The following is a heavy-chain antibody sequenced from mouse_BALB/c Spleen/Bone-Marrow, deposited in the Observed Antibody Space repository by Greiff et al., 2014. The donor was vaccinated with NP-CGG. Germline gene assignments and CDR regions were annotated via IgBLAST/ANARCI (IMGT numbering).Heavy chain of an antibody. CDR2: IRNKANGYTT. V-gene: IGHV7-3*02. Sequence: EVQLVESGGGLVQPGGSLRLSCATSGFTFTDYYMSWVRQPPGKALEWLGFIRNKANGYTTEYSASVKGRFTISRDNSQSILYLQMNTRRAEDSATYYCAREIINDYHWYFDVWGAGTTVTVSS. D-gene: IGHD2-4*01. J-gene: IGHJ1*01. CDR1: GFTFTDYY. CDR3: AREIINDYHWYFDV.